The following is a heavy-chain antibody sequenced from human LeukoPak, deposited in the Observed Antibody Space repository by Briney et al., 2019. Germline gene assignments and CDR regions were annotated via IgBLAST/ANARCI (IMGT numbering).Heavy chain of an antibody. CDR1: GGSISSSTYY. V-gene: IGHV4-39*07. Sequence: PSETLSLTCTVSGGSISSSTYYWGWVRQPPGKGPEWLGSTYYSGSTYYNPSLKCRVTISVDTSKNQFSLKLSSVPAADTAVYYCARDAASMDVWGKGTTVTVSS. J-gene: IGHJ6*03. CDR3: ARDAASMDV. CDR2: TYYSGST. D-gene: IGHD6-25*01.